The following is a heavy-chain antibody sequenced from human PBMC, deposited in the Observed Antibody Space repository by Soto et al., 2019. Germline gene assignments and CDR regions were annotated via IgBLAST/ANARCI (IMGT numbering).Heavy chain of an antibody. CDR3: ARVEKGTLPYYYYYYMDV. CDR1: GFTFSDYY. Sequence: PGGSLRLSCAASGFTFSDYYMSWIRQAPGKGLEWVSYISSSGSTIYYADSVKGRFTISRDNAKNSLYLQMNSLRAEDTAVYYCARVEKGTLPYYYYYYMDVWGKGTTVTVSS. V-gene: IGHV3-11*01. CDR2: ISSSGSTI. D-gene: IGHD3-10*01. J-gene: IGHJ6*03.